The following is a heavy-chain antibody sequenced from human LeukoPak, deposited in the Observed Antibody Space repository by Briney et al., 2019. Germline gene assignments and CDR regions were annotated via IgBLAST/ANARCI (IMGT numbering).Heavy chain of an antibody. CDR3: TKLAAVSADY. D-gene: IGHD4-11*01. CDR1: GFTFSDYD. CDR2: IRYDGGNK. Sequence: GESLRLSCAVPGFTFSDYDMYWVRQAPGKGLEWVAFIRYDGGNKHYADSVKGRFTISRDNSESTLYLQMNSLRVEDTAVYYCTKLAAVSADYWGQGTPVTVSS. V-gene: IGHV3-30*02. J-gene: IGHJ4*02.